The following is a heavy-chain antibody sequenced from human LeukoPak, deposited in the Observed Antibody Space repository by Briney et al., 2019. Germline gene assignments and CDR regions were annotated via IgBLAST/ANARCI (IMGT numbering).Heavy chain of an antibody. CDR2: ISVSWSA. J-gene: IGHJ6*03. Sequence: SETLSLTCSVSGGSISSGSYYWSWIRQPAGKGLEWVGRISVSWSANYNPSLKSRVTISVDTSKNQFSLKLSSVTAADTAVYYCARSLISPGGKKTYYYYMDVWGKGTTVTISS. CDR3: ARSLISPGGKKTYYYYMDV. V-gene: IGHV4-61*10. CDR1: GGSISSGSYY. D-gene: IGHD3-16*01.